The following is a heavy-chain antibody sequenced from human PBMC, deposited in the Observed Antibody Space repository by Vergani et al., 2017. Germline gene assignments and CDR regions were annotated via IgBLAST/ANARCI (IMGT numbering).Heavy chain of an antibody. Sequence: EVQLVESGGGLVQPGGSLRLSCAASGFTFSSYAMSWVRQAPGKGLEWVSSISGSGYSTYYADSVKGRFTISRDNAKNSLYLQMNSLRAEDTALYYCARDHPPNYYGSGSRFNWFDPWGQGTLVTVSS. J-gene: IGHJ5*02. CDR3: ARDHPPNYYGSGSRFNWFDP. V-gene: IGHV3-23*04. CDR2: ISGSGYST. D-gene: IGHD3-10*01. CDR1: GFTFSSYA.